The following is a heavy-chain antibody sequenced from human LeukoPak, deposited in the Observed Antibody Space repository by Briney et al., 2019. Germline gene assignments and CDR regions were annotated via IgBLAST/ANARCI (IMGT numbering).Heavy chain of an antibody. D-gene: IGHD6-13*01. CDR2: INSDGSST. CDR1: GFTFSSYW. V-gene: IGHV3-74*01. CDR3: AREDQQLVRVFDI. Sequence: GGSLRLSCAASGFTFSSYWMHWVRQAPGKGLVWVSRINSDGSSTSYADSVKGRFTISRDNAKNTLYLQMNSLRAEDTAVYYCAREDQQLVRVFDIWGQGTMVTVSS. J-gene: IGHJ3*02.